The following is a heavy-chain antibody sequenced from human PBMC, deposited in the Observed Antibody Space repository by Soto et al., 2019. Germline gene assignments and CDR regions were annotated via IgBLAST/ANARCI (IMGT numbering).Heavy chain of an antibody. V-gene: IGHV4-39*07. CDR2: ISYSGLT. J-gene: IGHJ4*02. Sequence: SETLSVTCTVSGASIITDNYFWVWIRHSPRRGLELIGSISYSGLTYDNPSLQSRVTISIDASKNQFSLKLTSVTTADTAVYYCARRRASDYGGNHHPYYFDRWGQGALVTVSS. D-gene: IGHD4-17*01. CDR1: GASIITDNYF. CDR3: ARRRASDYGGNHHPYYFDR.